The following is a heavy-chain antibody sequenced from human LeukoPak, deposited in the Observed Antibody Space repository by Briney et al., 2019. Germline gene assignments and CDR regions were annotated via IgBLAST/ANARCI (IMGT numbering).Heavy chain of an antibody. Sequence: SETLSLTCAVYGGSFSGYYWSWIRQPPGKGLEWIGEINHSGSTNYNPSLKSRVTISVDTSKNQFSLKPSSVTTANTAVYYCARGKPGIAALRARGYFDYWGQGTLVTVSS. J-gene: IGHJ4*02. CDR2: INHSGST. CDR3: ARGKPGIAALRARGYFDY. CDR1: GGSFSGYY. D-gene: IGHD6-13*01. V-gene: IGHV4-34*01.